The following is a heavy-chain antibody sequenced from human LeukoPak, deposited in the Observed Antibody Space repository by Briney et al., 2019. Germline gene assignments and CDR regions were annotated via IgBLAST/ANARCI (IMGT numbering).Heavy chain of an antibody. Sequence: GGALRHSRVPSGVTFSTYVMHCVRQAPGEGLEWVAVIWYVVSNKYSADSVTGRFTISRDNSKNRLSLQMNSLRPQDTAVYYCAREPGYHGLVVSGQGATLTVS. J-gene: IGHJ6*02. V-gene: IGHV3-33*01. CDR1: GVTFSTYV. CDR3: AREPGYHGLVV. CDR2: IWYVVSNK.